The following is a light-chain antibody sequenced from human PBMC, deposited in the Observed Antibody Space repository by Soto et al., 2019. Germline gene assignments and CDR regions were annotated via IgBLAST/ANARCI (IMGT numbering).Light chain of an antibody. CDR2: DVS. CDR1: SSDVGGYNY. J-gene: IGLJ2*01. Sequence: QSALTQPASVSGSPGQSITISCTGTSSDVGGYNYVSWYQQHPGKAPKLMIYDVSNQPSGVSNSFSGSKSGNTASLTISGLQSEEEADYYCSSYTSSSTLVVFGGGTKLTVL. V-gene: IGLV2-14*01. CDR3: SSYTSSSTLVV.